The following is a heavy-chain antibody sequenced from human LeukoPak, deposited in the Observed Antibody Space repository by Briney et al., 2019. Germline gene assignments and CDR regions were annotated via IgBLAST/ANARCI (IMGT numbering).Heavy chain of an antibody. D-gene: IGHD3-22*01. Sequence: PGASLRLSCAASGFTFSSYAMSWVRQAPGKGLEWVSATSGSGGSTYYADSVKGRFTISRDNSKNTLYLQMNSLRAEDTAVYYCATPPSYYYDSSGYYKHTDYWGQGTLVTVSS. CDR1: GFTFSSYA. CDR2: TSGSGGST. J-gene: IGHJ4*02. V-gene: IGHV3-23*01. CDR3: ATPPSYYYDSSGYYKHTDY.